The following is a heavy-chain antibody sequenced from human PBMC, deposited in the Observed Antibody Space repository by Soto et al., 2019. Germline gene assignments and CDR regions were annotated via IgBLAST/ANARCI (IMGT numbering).Heavy chain of an antibody. CDR3: AKDRLAYCSGDCYPPSYFDY. CDR2: ISFDGSDK. D-gene: IGHD2-21*02. Sequence: PGGSLRLSCAASGFTFSSYGMHWVRQAPDKGLEWVAVISFDGSDKYYADSVKGRFTISRDYSKNTLYLQMNSLRAEDTAVYYCAKDRLAYCSGDCYPPSYFDYWGQGTLVTVSS. V-gene: IGHV3-30*18. CDR1: GFTFSSYG. J-gene: IGHJ4*02.